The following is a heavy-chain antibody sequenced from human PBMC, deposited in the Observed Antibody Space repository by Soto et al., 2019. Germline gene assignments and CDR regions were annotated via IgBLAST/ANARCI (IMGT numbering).Heavy chain of an antibody. D-gene: IGHD2-15*01. CDR3: ARGHLPGGNTFYYDY. CDR1: GGSFSGDY. V-gene: IGHV4-34*01. J-gene: IGHJ4*02. Sequence: QVQLQQWGAGLLKPSETLSLTCAVYGGSFSGDYWSWIRHPPGMGLGWIGEISHSGSTNYNPSLKSRVTISVDTSKNQLSLTLISVTAADTAMYYCARGHLPGGNTFYYDYWGQGTLVTVSS. CDR2: ISHSGST.